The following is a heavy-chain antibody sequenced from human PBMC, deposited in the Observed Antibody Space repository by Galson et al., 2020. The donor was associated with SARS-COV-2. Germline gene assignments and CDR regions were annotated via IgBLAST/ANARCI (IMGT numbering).Heavy chain of an antibody. D-gene: IGHD1-26*01. V-gene: IGHV3-30*04. CDR1: GFTFSNYV. CDR3: ARGGEWELPCYFGY. CDR2: ISSDGSNS. Sequence: GESLKISCAASGFTFSNYVMHWVRQAPGKGPEWVAVISSDGSNSFYADSLKGRFTISRDNSKSTLYLQMTTLRSEDTAVYYCARGGEWELPCYFGYWGQGTLVTVSS. J-gene: IGHJ4*02.